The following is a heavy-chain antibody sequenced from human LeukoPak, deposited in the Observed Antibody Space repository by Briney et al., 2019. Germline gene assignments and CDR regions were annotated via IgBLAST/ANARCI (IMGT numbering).Heavy chain of an antibody. V-gene: IGHV4-39*01. CDR2: IYYSGST. J-gene: IGHJ4*02. CDR1: GGSISSSSYY. Sequence: SETLSLTCTVSGGSISSSSYYWGWIRQPPGKGLEWIGSIYYSGSTYYNPSLKSRVTISVDTSKNQFSLKLSSVTAADTAVYYCARRGISHRVFLYWGQGTLVTVSS. D-gene: IGHD3-16*01. CDR3: ARRGISHRVFLY.